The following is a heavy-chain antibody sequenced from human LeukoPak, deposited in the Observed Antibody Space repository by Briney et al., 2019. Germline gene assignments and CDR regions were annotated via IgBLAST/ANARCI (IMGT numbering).Heavy chain of an antibody. CDR3: ATGDYGGNAGWSQRSWFAP. V-gene: IGHV4-34*08. CDR2: VNDSKRT. D-gene: IGHD4-23*01. CDR1: GFTFSSYA. J-gene: IGHJ5*02. Sequence: PGGSLRLSCAASGFTFSSYAMSWVRQAPGKGREWIGEVNDSKRTNKRPSLTSLVTISVETSKNQYSLKLSSVTAAGTSVYYCATGDYGGNAGWSQRSWFAPWGQGTLVTVSS.